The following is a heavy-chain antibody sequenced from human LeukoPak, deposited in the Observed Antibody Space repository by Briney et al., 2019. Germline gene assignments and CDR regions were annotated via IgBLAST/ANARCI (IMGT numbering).Heavy chain of an antibody. J-gene: IGHJ3*02. D-gene: IGHD3-3*01. CDR2: INHSGST. Sequence: SETLSLTCAVYGGSFSGYYWSWIRQPPGKGLEWIGEINHSGSTNYNPSLKSRVTISVDTSKNQFSLKLSSVTAADTAVYYCARGAGYYDFWSGYPTGAFDIWGQGTMVTVSS. CDR3: ARGAGYYDFWSGYPTGAFDI. V-gene: IGHV4-34*01. CDR1: GGSFSGYY.